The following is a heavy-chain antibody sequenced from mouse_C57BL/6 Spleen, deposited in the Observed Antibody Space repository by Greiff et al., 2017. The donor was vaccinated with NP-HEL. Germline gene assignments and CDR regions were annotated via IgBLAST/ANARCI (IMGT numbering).Heavy chain of an antibody. CDR1: GYTFTSYG. CDR2: IYPRSGNT. J-gene: IGHJ3*01. CDR3: ARSGYYGSSLAWFAY. D-gene: IGHD1-1*01. Sequence: QVQLQPSGAELARPGASVKLSCKASGYTFTSYGISWVKQRTGQGLEWIGEIYPRSGNTYYNEKFKGKATLTADKSSSTAYMELRSLTSEDSAVYFCARSGYYGSSLAWFAYWGQGTLVTVSA. V-gene: IGHV1-81*01.